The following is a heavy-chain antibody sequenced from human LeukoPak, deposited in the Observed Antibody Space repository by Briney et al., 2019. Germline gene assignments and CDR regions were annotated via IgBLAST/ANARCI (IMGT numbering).Heavy chain of an antibody. Sequence: PSETLSLTCAVSGYSISSGDYWGWIRQSPGKGLEWIGNIFHSGSTYHNPSLKSRVTISVDTSKNEFSLKLSSVTAADTAVYYCARGIYYLIEYWGPGTLVTVSS. V-gene: IGHV4-38-2*01. D-gene: IGHD3-10*01. CDR1: GYSISSGDY. CDR3: ARGIYYLIEY. J-gene: IGHJ4*02. CDR2: IFHSGST.